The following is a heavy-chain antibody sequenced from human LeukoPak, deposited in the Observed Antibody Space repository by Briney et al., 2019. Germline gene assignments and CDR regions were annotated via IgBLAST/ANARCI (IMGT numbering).Heavy chain of an antibody. V-gene: IGHV1-2*02. CDR1: GYTFSGHY. J-gene: IGHJ4*02. CDR2: INPNSGDT. CDR3: ARDYSYTTRGGY. D-gene: IGHD1-26*01. Sequence: ASVKVSCKASGYTFSGHYMYWVRQAPGQGLEWMGWINPNSGDTNYGQRFQGRVTMTRDTSISTAYMELSGLRSDDTAAYYCARDYSYTTRGGYWGQGTWSPSPQ.